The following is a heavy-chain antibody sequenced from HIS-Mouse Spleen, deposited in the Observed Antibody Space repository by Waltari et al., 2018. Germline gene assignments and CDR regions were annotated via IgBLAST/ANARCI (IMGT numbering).Heavy chain of an antibody. CDR3: AKDMGLRFLEWLFDY. CDR2: ISWNSGSI. D-gene: IGHD3-3*01. V-gene: IGHV3-9*01. CDR1: GFTFDDYA. J-gene: IGHJ4*02. Sequence: EVQLVESGGGLVQPGRSLRLSCAASGFTFDDYAMHWVRQAPGEGLEWVSGISWNSGSIGYADSVKGRFTISRDNAKNSLYLQMNSLRAEDTALYYCAKDMGLRFLEWLFDYWGQGTLVTVSS.